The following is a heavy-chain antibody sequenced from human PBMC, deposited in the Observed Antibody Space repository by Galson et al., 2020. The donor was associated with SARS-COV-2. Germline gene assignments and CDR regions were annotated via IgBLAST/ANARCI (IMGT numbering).Heavy chain of an antibody. V-gene: IGHV2-70*17. CDR3: SRTTSSGWCFDS. Sequence: SGPTLVKPTQTLTLTCTFSGFSLTTNGLCVSWIRQPPGKALEWLARIDWGDDKFYSTSLQTKLAISKDTSKNQVVLTMTNVDPIDTGTYYCSRTTSSGWCFDSWGQGTLVTVSS. CDR2: IDWGDDK. J-gene: IGHJ4*02. D-gene: IGHD6-19*01. CDR1: GFSLTTNGLC.